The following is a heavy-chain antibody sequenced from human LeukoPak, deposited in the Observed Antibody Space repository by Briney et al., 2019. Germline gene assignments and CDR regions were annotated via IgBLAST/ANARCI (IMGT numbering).Heavy chain of an antibody. CDR2: ISYDGSNK. V-gene: IGHV3-30*18. CDR3: AKDLGSSPPGDS. CDR1: GFTFSSYG. J-gene: IGHJ4*02. D-gene: IGHD6-13*01. Sequence: GGSLRLSCAASGFTFSSYGMHWVRQAPGKGLEWVAVISYDGSNKYYADSVKGRFTISRDTSTNTLYLQMNSLRAEDTAIYYRAKDLGSSPPGDSWGQGTLVTVSS.